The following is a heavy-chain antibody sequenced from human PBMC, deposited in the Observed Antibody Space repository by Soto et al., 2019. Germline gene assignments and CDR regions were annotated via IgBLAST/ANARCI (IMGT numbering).Heavy chain of an antibody. CDR1: GGSFSGYY. Sequence: SETLSLTCAVYGGSFSGYYWSWIRQSPGKGLEWIGEINHSGSTNYNPSLKNRVTISVDTSKSQFSLKLRSVTAADTAVYYCARRRIPIAVTGTLDHWGQGALVTVSS. D-gene: IGHD6-19*01. CDR2: INHSGST. V-gene: IGHV4-34*01. J-gene: IGHJ4*02. CDR3: ARRRIPIAVTGTLDH.